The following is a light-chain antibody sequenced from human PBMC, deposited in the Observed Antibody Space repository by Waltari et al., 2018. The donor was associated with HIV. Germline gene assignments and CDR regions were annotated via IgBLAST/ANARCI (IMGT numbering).Light chain of an antibody. CDR2: TDN. V-gene: IGLV1-44*01. J-gene: IGLJ1*01. CDR1: TSNIGTNT. CDR3: ATWDDSLNGLV. Sequence: QSVLTQPPSASGAPGQRITISCSGSTSNIGTNTAHWYQQVPGSAPRVLFYTDNQLFTWVPDRFSGSKSGTSASLAINGLQSEDEASYFCATWDDSLNGLVFGTGTWVTVL.